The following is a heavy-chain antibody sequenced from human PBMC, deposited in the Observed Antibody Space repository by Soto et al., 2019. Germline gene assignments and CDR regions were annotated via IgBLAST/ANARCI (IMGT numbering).Heavy chain of an antibody. J-gene: IGHJ4*02. V-gene: IGHV3-23*04. D-gene: IGHD5-12*01. Sequence: EVQLVESGGGLIQPGGSLRLSCAASGFTVSSNYMSWVRQAPGKGLEWVSIISGSGGATYNADSVKGRFTISRDNSKDTLYLQMNSLRAEDTAVYYCAKVRGAYDFDYWGQGTLVTVSS. CDR3: AKVRGAYDFDY. CDR2: ISGSGGAT. CDR1: GFTVSSNY.